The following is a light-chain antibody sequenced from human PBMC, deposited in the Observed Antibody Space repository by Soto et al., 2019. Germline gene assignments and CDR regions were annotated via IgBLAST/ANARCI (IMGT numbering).Light chain of an antibody. Sequence: EIVMTQSPATLSVSPGEIATLCFSASQSVSSDLAFYHQKPGQAPRLLIYGASTRATGIPARFSGSGSGTEFTLTINSLQSEDFAVYYCQQYLGIPRTFGQGTKVDIK. CDR2: GAS. V-gene: IGKV3-15*01. CDR1: QSVSSD. CDR3: QQYLGIPRT. J-gene: IGKJ1*01.